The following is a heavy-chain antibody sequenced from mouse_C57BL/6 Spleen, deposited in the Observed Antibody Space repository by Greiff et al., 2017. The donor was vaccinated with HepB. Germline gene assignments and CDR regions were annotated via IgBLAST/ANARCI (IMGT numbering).Heavy chain of an antibody. J-gene: IGHJ1*03. CDR1: GYTFTSYW. V-gene: IGHV1-59*01. CDR3: ARYFESYWYFDV. Sequence: QVQLQQPGAELVRPGTSVKLSCKASGYTFTSYWMHWVKQRPGQGLEWIGVIDPSDSYTNYNQKFKGKATLTVDTSSSTAYMQLSSLTSEDSAVYYCARYFESYWYFDVWGTGTTVTVSS. CDR2: IDPSDSYT.